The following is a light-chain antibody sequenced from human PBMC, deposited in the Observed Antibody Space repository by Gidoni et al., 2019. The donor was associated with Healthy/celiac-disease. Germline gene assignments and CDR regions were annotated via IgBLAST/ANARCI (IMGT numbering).Light chain of an antibody. CDR3: QQCYSTPLT. CDR1: QSISSY. Sequence: DIQMTQSPSSLSASVGDRVTITSRASQSISSYLNWYQQKPGKAPKLLIYAASSLQSGVPSRFSGSGSGTDFTLTISSLQPEDFATYYCQQCYSTPLTFGGGTKVEIK. J-gene: IGKJ4*01. CDR2: AAS. V-gene: IGKV1-39*01.